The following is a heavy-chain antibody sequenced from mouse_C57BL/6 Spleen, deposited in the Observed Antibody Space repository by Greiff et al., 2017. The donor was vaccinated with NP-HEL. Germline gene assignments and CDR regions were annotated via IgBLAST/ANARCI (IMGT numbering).Heavy chain of an antibody. V-gene: IGHV5-17*01. J-gene: IGHJ2*01. CDR2: ISSGRSTI. Sequence: EVKLMESGGGLVKPGGSLKLSCAASGFTFSDYGMHWVRQAPETGLEWVAYISSGRSTIYFADTVKGRFTISRDNAKNTLFLQMTSLRSEDTAMYYCARDMIWLRRGDYWGQGTTLTVSS. D-gene: IGHD2-2*01. CDR1: GFTFSDYG. CDR3: ARDMIWLRRGDY.